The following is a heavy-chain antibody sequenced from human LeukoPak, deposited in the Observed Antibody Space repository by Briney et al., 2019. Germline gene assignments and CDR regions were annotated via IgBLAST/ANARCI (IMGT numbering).Heavy chain of an antibody. V-gene: IGHV3-64*01. CDR1: GFTFSSYA. D-gene: IGHD1-1*01. J-gene: IGHJ6*02. Sequence: GSLRLSCAASGFTFSSYAMHWVRQAPGKGLEYVSGIGMNGDTTYYANSVKGRFTISRDNSKNMIYLQMGSLKTEDMAVYHCARWYKSLDIWGQGTTVTVS. CDR3: ARWYKSLDI. CDR2: IGMNGDTT.